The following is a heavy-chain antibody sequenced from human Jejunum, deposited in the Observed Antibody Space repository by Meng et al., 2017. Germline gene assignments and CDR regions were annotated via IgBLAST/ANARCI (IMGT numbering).Heavy chain of an antibody. D-gene: IGHD1-26*01. Sequence: GESLKISCAASEFTFSNHAMHWVRQAPGKGLEWVAHISFDGSIQYFADSVEGRFTISRDNSYNTLYLQTHSLTAEDTAVYYCARNSGTYYRTGGGDAFDIWGQGTMVTVSS. V-gene: IGHV3-30*01. CDR2: ISFDGSIQ. CDR1: EFTFSNHA. CDR3: ARNSGTYYRTGGGDAFDI. J-gene: IGHJ3*02.